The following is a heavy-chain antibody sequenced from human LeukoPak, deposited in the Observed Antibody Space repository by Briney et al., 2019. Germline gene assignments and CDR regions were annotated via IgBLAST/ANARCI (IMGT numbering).Heavy chain of an antibody. J-gene: IGHJ5*02. CDR1: GGSISSYY. V-gene: IGHV4-59*01. D-gene: IGHD3-16*01. CDR2: IYYSGST. Sequence: PETLSLTCTVSGGSISSYYWSWIRQPPGKGLEWIGYIYYSGSTNYNPSLKSRVTISVDTSKNQFSLKLSSVTAADTAVYYCARVSPLGGWSHPWGQGTLVTVSS. CDR3: ARVSPLGGWSHP.